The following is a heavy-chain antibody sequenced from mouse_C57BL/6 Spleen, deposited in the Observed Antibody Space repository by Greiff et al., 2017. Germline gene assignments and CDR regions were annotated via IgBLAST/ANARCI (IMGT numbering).Heavy chain of an antibody. CDR3: ARDSSGYLFAY. CDR1: GYTFTSYD. D-gene: IGHD3-2*02. CDR2: IYPRDGST. V-gene: IGHV1-85*01. J-gene: IGHJ3*01. Sequence: VQLQQSGPELVKPGASVKLSCKASGYTFTSYDINWVKQRPGQGLEWIGWIYPRDGSTKYNEKFKGKATLTVDTSSSTAYMELHSLTSEDSAVYFCARDSSGYLFAYWGQGTLVTVSA.